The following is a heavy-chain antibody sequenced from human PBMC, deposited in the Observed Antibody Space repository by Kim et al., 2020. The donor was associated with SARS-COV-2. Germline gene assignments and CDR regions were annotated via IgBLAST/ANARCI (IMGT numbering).Heavy chain of an antibody. V-gene: IGHV3-21*01. CDR2: ITRSSTTI. CDR1: GFTFSSYT. D-gene: IGHD3-10*01. CDR3: ARLSYGPPICPFHY. Sequence: GGSLRLSCAASGFTFSSYTMNWVRQAPGKGLEWVSSITRSSTTIYYADSVKGRFTISRDNTKNSLYLQMNSLRADDTAVYYCARLSYGPPICPFHY. J-gene: IGHJ4*01.